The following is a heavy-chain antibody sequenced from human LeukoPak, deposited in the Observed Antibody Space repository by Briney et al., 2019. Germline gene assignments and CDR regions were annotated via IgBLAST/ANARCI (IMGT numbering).Heavy chain of an antibody. J-gene: IGHJ5*02. D-gene: IGHD2-8*01. Sequence: PSQTLSLTCTVSGGSISSGDYYWSWIRQPPGKGLEWLGNIYYTGSTSYNPSLKSRVTLSVDTFKNQFSLHLSSVTAADTAVYYCARENYCTNGVCWAFDPWGQGTLVTVSS. CDR2: IYYTGST. V-gene: IGHV4-30-4*08. CDR3: ARENYCTNGVCWAFDP. CDR1: GGSISSGDYY.